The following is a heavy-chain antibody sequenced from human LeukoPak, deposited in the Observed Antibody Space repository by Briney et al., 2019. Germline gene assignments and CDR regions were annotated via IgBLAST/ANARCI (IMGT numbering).Heavy chain of an antibody. J-gene: IGHJ3*02. Sequence: SQTLSLTCTVSGGSISSGDYYWSWIRQPPGKGLEWIGYIYYSGSTYYNPSLKSRVTISVDTSKNQFSLKLSSVTAADTAVYYCARVDYDFWSGQTKPNDAFDIWGQGTMVTVSS. CDR3: ARVDYDFWSGQTKPNDAFDI. D-gene: IGHD3-3*01. CDR2: IYYSGST. CDR1: GGSISSGDYY. V-gene: IGHV4-30-4*08.